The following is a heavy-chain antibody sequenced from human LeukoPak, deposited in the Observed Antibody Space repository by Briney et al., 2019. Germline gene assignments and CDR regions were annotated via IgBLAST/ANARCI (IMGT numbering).Heavy chain of an antibody. V-gene: IGHV3-7*01. J-gene: IGHJ4*02. Sequence: GGSLRLSCAASGFTFSSYWMSWVRQAPGKGLEWVANIKQDGSEKYYVDSVKGRFTISRDNAKNSLYLQMNSLRAEDTAVYYCAREGRRYYDSSGYSDYWGQGTLVTVSS. CDR2: IKQDGSEK. D-gene: IGHD3-22*01. CDR1: GFTFSSYW. CDR3: AREGRRYYDSSGYSDY.